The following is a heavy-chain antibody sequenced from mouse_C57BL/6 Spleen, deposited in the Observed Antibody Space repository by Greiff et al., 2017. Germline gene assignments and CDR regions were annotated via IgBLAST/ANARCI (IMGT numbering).Heavy chain of an antibody. CDR3: ARGYSNYGGFAY. D-gene: IGHD2-5*01. V-gene: IGHV5-12*01. J-gene: IGHJ3*01. Sequence: DVKLVESGGGLVQPGGSLKLSCAASGFTFSDYYMYWVRQTPEQRLEWVAYISNGGGSTYYPDTVKGRFTISRDNANNTLYLQMSRLKSEDTAMYYCARGYSNYGGFAYWGQGTLVTVSA. CDR2: ISNGGGST. CDR1: GFTFSDYY.